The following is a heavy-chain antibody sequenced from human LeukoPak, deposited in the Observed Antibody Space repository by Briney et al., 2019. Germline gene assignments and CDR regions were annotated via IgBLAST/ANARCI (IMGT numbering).Heavy chain of an antibody. Sequence: TGGSLRLSCAASGFTFSDYYMSWIRQAPGKGLEWVSYISSGGSTIYYADSVKGRFTISRDNAKNSLYLQMNSLRAEDTAVYYCAREGLAARSYYFDYWGQGTLVTVSS. CDR3: AREGLAARSYYFDY. CDR2: ISSGGSTI. D-gene: IGHD6-6*01. V-gene: IGHV3-11*01. J-gene: IGHJ4*02. CDR1: GFTFSDYY.